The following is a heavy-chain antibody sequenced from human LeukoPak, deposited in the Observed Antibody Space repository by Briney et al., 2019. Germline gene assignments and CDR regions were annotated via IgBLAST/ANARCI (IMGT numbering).Heavy chain of an antibody. CDR2: IYYSGST. CDR3: ARTVYYDILTGYWVGFDP. J-gene: IGHJ5*02. D-gene: IGHD3-9*01. Sequence: SETLSLTCTVSGGSISSGDYYWSWLGQPPGMGLESIGYIYYSGSTYYNSALKSRVTISVDTSKNQFSLTLSSVTAADTAVYYCARTVYYDILTGYWVGFDPCGQGTLVTVYS. CDR1: GGSISSGDYY. V-gene: IGHV4-30-4*01.